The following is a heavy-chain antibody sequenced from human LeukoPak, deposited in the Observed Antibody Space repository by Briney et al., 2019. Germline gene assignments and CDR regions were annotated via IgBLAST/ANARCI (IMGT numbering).Heavy chain of an antibody. V-gene: IGHV3-7*03. CDR2: LNQYESEK. CDR1: GFSFKLYY. D-gene: IGHD3-22*01. J-gene: IGHJ1*01. Sequence: GGSLRLSCGVSGFSFKLYYMSWVRQAPGKGLEWVANLNQYESEKNYVDSVRGRFTISRDNAKNSLYLQMNSLRAEDTAVYYCAKGPMIVVVISGPGAEYFQHWGQGTLVTVSS. CDR3: AKGPMIVVVISGPGAEYFQH.